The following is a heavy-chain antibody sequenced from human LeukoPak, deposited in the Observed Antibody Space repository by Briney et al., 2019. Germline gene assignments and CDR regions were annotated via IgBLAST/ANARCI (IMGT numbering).Heavy chain of an antibody. V-gene: IGHV3-74*01. D-gene: IGHD6-13*01. CDR3: ARSSIAAAGRYYYYYMDV. CDR2: INSDGSST. CDR1: GFTFSSYA. Sequence: GGSLRLSCAASGFTFSSYAMSWVRQAPGKGLVWVSRINSDGSSTSYADSVKGRFTISRDNAKNTLYLQMNSLRAEDTAVYYCARSSIAAAGRYYYYYMDVWGKGTTVTISS. J-gene: IGHJ6*03.